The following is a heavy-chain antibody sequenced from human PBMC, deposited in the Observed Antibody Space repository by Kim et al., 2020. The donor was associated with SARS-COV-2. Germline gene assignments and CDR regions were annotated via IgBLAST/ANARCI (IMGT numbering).Heavy chain of an antibody. D-gene: IGHD3-10*01. V-gene: IGHV4-34*01. Sequence: SETLSLTCAVYGGSFSGYYWSWIRQPPGKGLEWIGEINHSGSTNYNPSLKSRVTISVDTSKNQFSLKLSSVTAADTAVYYCARGRGTMVRGVLYGMDVWGQGTTVTVSS. CDR2: INHSGST. J-gene: IGHJ6*02. CDR3: ARGRGTMVRGVLYGMDV. CDR1: GGSFSGYY.